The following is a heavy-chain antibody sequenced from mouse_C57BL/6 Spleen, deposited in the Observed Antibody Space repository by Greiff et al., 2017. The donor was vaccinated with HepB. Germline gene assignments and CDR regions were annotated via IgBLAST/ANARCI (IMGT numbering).Heavy chain of an antibody. Sequence: QVQLQQSGAELVRPGSSVKLSCKASGYTFTSYWMDWVKQRPGQGLEWIGNIYPSDSETHYNQKFKDKATLTVDKSSSTAYMQLSSLTSEDSAVYYCARSGDYDRREFDYWGQGTTLTVSS. D-gene: IGHD2-4*01. CDR2: IYPSDSET. J-gene: IGHJ2*01. V-gene: IGHV1-61*01. CDR3: ARSGDYDRREFDY. CDR1: GYTFTSYW.